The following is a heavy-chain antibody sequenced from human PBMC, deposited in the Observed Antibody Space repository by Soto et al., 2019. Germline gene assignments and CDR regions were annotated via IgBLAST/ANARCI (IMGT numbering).Heavy chain of an antibody. CDR1: GYTFKNYF. Sequence: VQLVQSGAEVKKPGASVKVSCKASGYTFKNYFIHWVRQAPGQSLEWMGWINTDNDDTEYSEKFQGRVAITTDTSASTAYMDLSSLTSEDTAVYYCARDWGSRGAVDYWGQGTLVIVSS. J-gene: IGHJ4*02. CDR3: ARDWGSRGAVDY. V-gene: IGHV1-3*04. CDR2: INTDNDDT. D-gene: IGHD2-15*01.